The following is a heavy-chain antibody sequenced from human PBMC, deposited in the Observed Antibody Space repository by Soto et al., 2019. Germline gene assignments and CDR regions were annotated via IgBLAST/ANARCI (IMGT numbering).Heavy chain of an antibody. CDR1: GFTFGTTD. D-gene: IGHD3-16*01. CDR2: IDGSGGIT. CDR3: VNSLGWFKT. J-gene: IGHJ5*02. Sequence: QLLQSGGGLVQPGGSLTLSCAASGFTFGTTDMSWVRQAPGEGLEWVSTIDGSGGITYYADSVKGRFAISRDNSSNTVYLQMNSLRRDDAALYYCVNSLGWFKTWGQGALVSVSS. V-gene: IGHV3-23*01.